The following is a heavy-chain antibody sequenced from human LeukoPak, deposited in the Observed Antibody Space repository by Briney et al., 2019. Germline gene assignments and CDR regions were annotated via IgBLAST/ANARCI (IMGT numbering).Heavy chain of an antibody. CDR2: ISSSSSYI. CDR1: GLSFSSYT. CDR3: ARRTGF. V-gene: IGHV3-21*01. Sequence: GGSLRLSCAPSGLSFSSYTIHWVRQAPGKGLEWVSSISSSSSYIYYADSVKGRFTISRDNAKNSLYLQMNSLRAEDTAVYYCARRTGFWGQGTLVTVSS. J-gene: IGHJ4*02.